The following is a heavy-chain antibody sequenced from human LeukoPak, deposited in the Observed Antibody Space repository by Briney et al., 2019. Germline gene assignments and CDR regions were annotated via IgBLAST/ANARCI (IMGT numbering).Heavy chain of an antibody. CDR3: ARDLSRRYYFDY. Sequence: GGSLRLSCAASGFTFSSYWMSWVRQAPGKGLEWVSVIYGGSSAYYADSVKGRFTISRDNSKNTLYLQMNGLRAEDTAVYYCARDLSRRYYFDYWGQGTLVTVSS. CDR2: IYGGSSA. CDR1: GFTFSSYW. J-gene: IGHJ4*02. V-gene: IGHV3-66*01.